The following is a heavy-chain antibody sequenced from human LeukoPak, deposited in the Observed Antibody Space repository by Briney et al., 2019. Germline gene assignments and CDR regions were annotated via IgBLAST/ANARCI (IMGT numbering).Heavy chain of an antibody. CDR1: GFIFKDYW. CDR2: IKQDGSEK. D-gene: IGHD3-16*01. Sequence: GSLRLSCAASGFIFKDYWMIWVRQAPGKGLEWVANIKQDGSEKYYVDSVKGRFTISRDNAKNSLYLQMNTLRAEDTAMYYCAKDAQPRSRWFDPWGQGTLVTVSS. V-gene: IGHV3-7*03. CDR3: AKDAQPRSRWFDP. J-gene: IGHJ5*02.